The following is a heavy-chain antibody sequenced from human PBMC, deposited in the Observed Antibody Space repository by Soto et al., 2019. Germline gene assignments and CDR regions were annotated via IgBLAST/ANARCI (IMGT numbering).Heavy chain of an antibody. CDR3: AIPRPRDGYNGYYYGMDV. V-gene: IGHV1-18*01. CDR2: ISAYNGNT. Sequence: QVQLVQSGAEVKKPGASVKVSCKASGYTFTSYGISWVRQAPGQGLEWMGWISAYNGNTNYAQKLQGRVTMTTDTSTSTAYMELRSLRSDDTAVDYCAIPRPRDGYNGYYYGMDVWGQGTTVTVSS. CDR1: GYTFTSYG. J-gene: IGHJ6*02. D-gene: IGHD5-12*01.